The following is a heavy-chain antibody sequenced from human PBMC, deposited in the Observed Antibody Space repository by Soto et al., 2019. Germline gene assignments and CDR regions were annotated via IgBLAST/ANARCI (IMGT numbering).Heavy chain of an antibody. CDR2: IIPIFGTA. CDR1: GGTFSSYA. V-gene: IGHV1-69*13. D-gene: IGHD2-15*01. Sequence: SVKVSCKASGGTFSSYAISWVRQAPGQGLEWMGGIIPIFGTANYAQKFQGRVTITADESTSTAYMELSSLRSEDTAVYYCAMAGYCSVVSCYPTYGYYYYYYGMDVWGQGTTVTVSS. J-gene: IGHJ6*02. CDR3: AMAGYCSVVSCYPTYGYYYYYYGMDV.